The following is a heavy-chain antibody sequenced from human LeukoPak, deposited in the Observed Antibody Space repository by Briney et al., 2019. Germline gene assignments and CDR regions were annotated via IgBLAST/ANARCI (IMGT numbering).Heavy chain of an antibody. D-gene: IGHD2-2*01. CDR1: GGSISSGSYY. J-gene: IGHJ6*03. CDR2: IYTSGST. CDR3: ARVREDIVVVPAAYSYYYYYMDV. Sequence: SQTLSLTCTVSGGSISSGSYYWSWIRQPAGKGLEWIGRIYTSGSTNYNPSLKSRVTMSVDTSKNQFSLKLSSVAAADTAVYYCARVREDIVVVPAAYSYYYYYMDVWGKGTTVTISS. V-gene: IGHV4-61*02.